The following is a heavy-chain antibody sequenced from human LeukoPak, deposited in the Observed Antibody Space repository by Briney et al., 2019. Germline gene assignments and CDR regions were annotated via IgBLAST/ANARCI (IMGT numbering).Heavy chain of an antibody. J-gene: IGHJ4*02. V-gene: IGHV3-23*01. CDR1: GFTFSSYA. Sequence: GGSLRLSCAASGFTFSSYAMSWVRQAPGKGLEWVSAISGSGGSTYYADSVKGRFTTSRDNAKNSLYLQMNSLRAEDTAVYYCARDPAQFDYWGQGTLVTVSS. CDR3: ARDPAQFDY. CDR2: ISGSGGST.